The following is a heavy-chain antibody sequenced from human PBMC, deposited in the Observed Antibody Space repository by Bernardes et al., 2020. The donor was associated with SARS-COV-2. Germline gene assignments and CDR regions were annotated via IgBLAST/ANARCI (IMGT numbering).Heavy chain of an antibody. CDR3: AKVLTGDGEFDY. Sequence: GGSLRLSCAASGFTFDDYAMHWVRQAPGKGLEWVSGISWNSGSIGYADSVKGRFTISRDNAKNSLYLQMNSLRAEDTALYYCAKVLTGDGEFDYWGQGTLVTVSS. CDR1: GFTFDDYA. V-gene: IGHV3-9*01. CDR2: ISWNSGSI. J-gene: IGHJ4*02. D-gene: IGHD7-27*01.